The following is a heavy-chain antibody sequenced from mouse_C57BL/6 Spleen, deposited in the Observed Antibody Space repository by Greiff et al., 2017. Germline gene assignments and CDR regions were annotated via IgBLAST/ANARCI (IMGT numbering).Heavy chain of an antibody. D-gene: IGHD2-4*01. CDR1: GYTFTSYW. J-gene: IGHJ2*01. Sequence: VQLQQPGAELVKPGASVKLSCKASGYTFTSYWMHWVKQRPGQGLEWIGMIHPNSGSTNYNEKFKSKATLTVDKSSSTAYMQLSSLTSEDSAVYYCARSTDYFYFDYWGQGTTLTVSS. CDR2: IHPNSGST. V-gene: IGHV1-64*01. CDR3: ARSTDYFYFDY.